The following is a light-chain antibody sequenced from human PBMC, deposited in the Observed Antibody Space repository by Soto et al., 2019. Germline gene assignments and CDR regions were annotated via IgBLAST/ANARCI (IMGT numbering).Light chain of an antibody. CDR1: QGIGNS. J-gene: IGKJ1*01. CDR3: QKYDSAPWT. V-gene: IGKV1-27*01. Sequence: EIQMTQSPSSLSASVGDRITITCRASQGIGNSLAWYQQKPGKVPKLLIYAASTLQSGVPSRFSGSGSGPDFTLTISSLQPEDVATYYCQKYDSAPWTFGQGTKVEIK. CDR2: AAS.